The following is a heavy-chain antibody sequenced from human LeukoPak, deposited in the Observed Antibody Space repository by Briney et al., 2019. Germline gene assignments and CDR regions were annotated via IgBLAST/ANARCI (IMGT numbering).Heavy chain of an antibody. D-gene: IGHD5-18*01. CDR1: GFTFSSYG. J-gene: IGHJ4*02. CDR3: AKRIQSAMAMGY. Sequence: GGSLRLSCAASGFTFSSYGMHWVRQAPGKGLEWVSDISGSGGSTYYADSVKGRFTISRDTSKNTMYLQMNSLRAEDTAVYYCAKRIQSAMAMGYWGQGTLVTVSS. CDR2: ISGSGGST. V-gene: IGHV3-23*01.